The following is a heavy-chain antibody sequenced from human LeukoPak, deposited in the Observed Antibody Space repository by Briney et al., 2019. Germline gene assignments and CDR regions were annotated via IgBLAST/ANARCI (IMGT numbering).Heavy chain of an antibody. CDR1: GGSISSYY. Sequence: PSETLSLTCTVSGGSISSYYWSWIRQPPGKGLEWIGYIYYSGSTNYNPSLKSRVTISVDTSKNQFSLKLSSVTAADTAVYYCARTDSGYDPDPFCFDYWGQGTLVTVSS. V-gene: IGHV4-59*08. CDR2: IYYSGST. J-gene: IGHJ4*02. D-gene: IGHD5-12*01. CDR3: ARTDSGYDPDPFCFDY.